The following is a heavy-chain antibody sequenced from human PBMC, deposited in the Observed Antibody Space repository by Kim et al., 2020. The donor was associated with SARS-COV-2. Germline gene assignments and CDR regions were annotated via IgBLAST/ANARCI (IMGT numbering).Heavy chain of an antibody. CDR3: LGGFYLDY. CDR1: GHFFTRDS. Sequence: ASVKVSCKTSGHFFTRDSIHWVRQAPGQGLEWMGGIDCGNGNTIYSQKFQGRVTFTTDTSASTAYMELSFLRSEDSAVYYCLGGFYLDYWGQGTRVTVPS. CDR2: IDCGNGNT. D-gene: IGHD3-16*01. J-gene: IGHJ4*02. V-gene: IGHV1-3*01.